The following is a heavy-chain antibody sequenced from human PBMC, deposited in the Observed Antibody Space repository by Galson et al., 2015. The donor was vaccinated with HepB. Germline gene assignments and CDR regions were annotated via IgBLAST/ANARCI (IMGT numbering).Heavy chain of an antibody. V-gene: IGHV3-53*01. CDR2: IHSTSNT. CDR1: GFNVSSTY. CDR3: ARGYSSIWYSGLGY. Sequence: SLRLSCAASGFNVSSTYMSWVRQAPGKGLEWVAVIHSTSNTYYADSVKGRFTISRDKSKNALYLQMDNLGAEDTAVYYCARGYSSIWYSGLGYWGQGTLVTVSS. J-gene: IGHJ4*02. D-gene: IGHD6-13*01.